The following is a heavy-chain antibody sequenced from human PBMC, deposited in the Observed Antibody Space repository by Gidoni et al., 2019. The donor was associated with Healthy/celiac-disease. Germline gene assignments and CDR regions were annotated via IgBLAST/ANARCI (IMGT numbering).Heavy chain of an antibody. V-gene: IGHV4-59*01. CDR3: ARPALWLAYAFDI. CDR1: GGSISSYY. J-gene: IGHJ3*02. Sequence: QVQLQESGPGLVKPSETLSLTCTVSGGSISSYYWSWIRQPPGKGLEWIGYIYYSGSTNYNPSLKSRVTISVDTSKNQFSLKLSSVTAADTAVYYCARPALWLAYAFDIWGQGTMVTVSS. D-gene: IGHD6-19*01. CDR2: IYYSGST.